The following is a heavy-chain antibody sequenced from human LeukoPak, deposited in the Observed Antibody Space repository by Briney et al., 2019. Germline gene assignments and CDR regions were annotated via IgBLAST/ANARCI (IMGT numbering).Heavy chain of an antibody. CDR1: GGSISSGGQS. V-gene: IGHV4-30-2*01. Sequence: SETLSLTCAVSGGSISSGGQSWSWMRQPPGKGLEWIGYIYHSGNTYYNPSLKSRVTISVDRSKNQFSLRVNSVTAADTAVYFCARRYSYGFYYFDYWGQGTLVTVSP. CDR2: IYHSGNT. CDR3: ARRYSYGFYYFDY. J-gene: IGHJ4*02. D-gene: IGHD5-18*01.